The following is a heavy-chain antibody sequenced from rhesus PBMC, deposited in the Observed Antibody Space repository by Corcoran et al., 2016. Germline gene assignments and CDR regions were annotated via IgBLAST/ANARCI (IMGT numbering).Heavy chain of an antibody. J-gene: IGHJ4*01. D-gene: IGHD3-3*01. CDR3: ARSTYYNIWTGYS. CDR1: GGSISGGYY. V-gene: IGHV4S7*01. CDR2: IYGKSART. Sequence: QVQLQESGPGLVKPSETLSLTCAVSGGSISGGYYWVWIRQHPGTGLVWNGNIYGKSARTNYNPSRTRRVTTAKDTAKNQFSLKLSSVTAADTAVYDCARSTYYNIWTGYSWGQGVLFTVSS.